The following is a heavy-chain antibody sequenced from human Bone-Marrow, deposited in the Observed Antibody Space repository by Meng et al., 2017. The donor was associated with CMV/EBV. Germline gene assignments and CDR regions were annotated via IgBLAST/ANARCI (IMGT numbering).Heavy chain of an antibody. J-gene: IGHJ4*02. V-gene: IGHV3-48*04. D-gene: IGHD6-13*01. CDR2: ISSSSSAI. Sequence: GESLKISCAASGFTFSSHTMHWVRQAPGKGLEWVSYISSSSSAIYYADSVKGRFTISRDNAKNSLYLQMNSLRAEDTAAYFCARGDYWAAAGTRSDYWGQGSLVTVSS. CDR3: ARGDYWAAAGTRSDY. CDR1: GFTFSSHT.